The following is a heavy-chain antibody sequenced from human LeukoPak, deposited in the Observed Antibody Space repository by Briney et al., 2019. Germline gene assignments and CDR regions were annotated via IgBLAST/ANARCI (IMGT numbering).Heavy chain of an antibody. CDR3: TTWGPMTTWPYYFDY. D-gene: IGHD3-16*01. V-gene: IGHV3-15*01. Sequence: GGSLRLSCAASGFTFSNAWMSWVRQAPGKGLEWVGRIKSKTDGGTPDYTAPVKGRFTISRDDSKDTLYLQMNSLKAEDTAVYYCTTWGPMTTWPYYFDYWGQGALVTVSS. J-gene: IGHJ4*02. CDR2: IKSKTDGGTP. CDR1: GFTFSNAW.